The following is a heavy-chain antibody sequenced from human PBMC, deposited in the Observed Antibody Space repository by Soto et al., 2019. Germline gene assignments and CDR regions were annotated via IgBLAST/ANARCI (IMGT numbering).Heavy chain of an antibody. CDR1: GGSFSGYY. J-gene: IGHJ6*03. CDR3: ARKVVSYCSSTSCSISRYYYYYYMDV. D-gene: IGHD2-2*01. Sequence: TSETLSLTCAVYGGSFSGYYWSWIRQPPGKGLEWIGEINHSGSTNYNPSLKSRVTISVDTSKNQFSLKLSSVTAADTAVYYCARKVVSYCSSTSCSISRYYYYYYMDVWGKGTTVTVSS. V-gene: IGHV4-34*01. CDR2: INHSGST.